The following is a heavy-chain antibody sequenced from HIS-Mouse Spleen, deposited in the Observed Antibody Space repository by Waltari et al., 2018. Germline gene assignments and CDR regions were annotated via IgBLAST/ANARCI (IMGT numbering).Heavy chain of an antibody. CDR3: ARIIAVAAYDAFDI. CDR2: SNPNRGGT. D-gene: IGHD6-19*01. Sequence: QVQLVQSGAEVKKPGASVKVSCKASGYTFTGYYMHWVRQAPGQGLEWMGRSNPNRGGTNYAQKFQGRVTMTRETSISTAYMELSRLRSDDTAVYYCARIIAVAAYDAFDIWGQGTMVTVSS. CDR1: GYTFTGYY. V-gene: IGHV1-2*02. J-gene: IGHJ3*02.